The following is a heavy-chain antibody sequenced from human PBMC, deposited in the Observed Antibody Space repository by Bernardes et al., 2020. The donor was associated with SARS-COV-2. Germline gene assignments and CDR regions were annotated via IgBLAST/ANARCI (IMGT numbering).Heavy chain of an antibody. Sequence: SETLSLTCAVYGGSFSGYYWSWIRQPPGKGLEWIGEINHSGSTNYNPSLKSRVTISVDTSKNQFSLKLSSVTAADTAVYYCARGRIGYGFDYWGQGTLVTVSS. J-gene: IGHJ4*02. CDR3: ARGRIGYGFDY. CDR1: GGSFSGYY. V-gene: IGHV4-34*01. D-gene: IGHD3-3*01. CDR2: INHSGST.